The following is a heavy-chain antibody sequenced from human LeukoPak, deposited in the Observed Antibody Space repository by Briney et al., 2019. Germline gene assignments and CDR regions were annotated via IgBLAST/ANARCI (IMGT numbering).Heavy chain of an antibody. D-gene: IGHD3-10*01. CDR2: IYTGGST. Sequence: WGSLCLSCAASGFTVSSYYRSWVRQPPGKGLEWVGVIYTGGSTYYTASLKGRVTISGDNSKNTLSLKMTLVSAEDTAVDYCARVGFHPGYFGYWGQGTLVTVSS. CDR3: ARVGFHPGYFGY. V-gene: IGHV3-53*05. J-gene: IGHJ4*02. CDR1: GFTVSSYY.